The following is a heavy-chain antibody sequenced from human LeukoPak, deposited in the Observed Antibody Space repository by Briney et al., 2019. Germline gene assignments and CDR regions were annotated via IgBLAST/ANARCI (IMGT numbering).Heavy chain of an antibody. CDR1: GASVSTYY. J-gene: IGHJ4*02. CDR3: AGRDY. Sequence: SETPSLTCTVSGASVSTYYWSWIRQPAGKGLEWIGRVYTSGDTHYNASLRSRVTISVDKSKNQFSLKMTSVTVADTAVYYCAGRDYWGQGILVTVSS. V-gene: IGHV4-4*07. CDR2: VYTSGDT.